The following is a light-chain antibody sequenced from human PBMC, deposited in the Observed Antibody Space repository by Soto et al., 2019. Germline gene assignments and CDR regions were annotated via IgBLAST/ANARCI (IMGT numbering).Light chain of an antibody. CDR1: QSLSSGY. V-gene: IGKV3-20*01. CDR2: GAS. J-gene: IGKJ3*01. CDR3: QQYGRSPFT. Sequence: EIVLTQSPGTLSLSPGERVTLSCRASQSLSSGYLAWYQQKFGQAPRLLIYGASSRATGVPDRFSASGSGTDFTLTISRLEPEDFAVYYCQQYGRSPFTFGPGTKVDIK.